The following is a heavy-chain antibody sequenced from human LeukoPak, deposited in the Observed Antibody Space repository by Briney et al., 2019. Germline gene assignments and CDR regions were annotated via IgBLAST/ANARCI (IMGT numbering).Heavy chain of an antibody. CDR3: GRVTDWNDFDY. V-gene: IGHV4-39*07. CDR1: GGSISSSSYY. J-gene: IGHJ4*02. D-gene: IGHD1-1*01. CDR2: IYYSGST. Sequence: PSETLSLTCTVSGGSISSSSYYWGWIRQPPGKGLEWIGSIYYSGSTYYNPSLKSRVTISVDTSKNQFSLKLNSVTAADTAVYYCGRVTDWNDFDYWGLGTLVTVSS.